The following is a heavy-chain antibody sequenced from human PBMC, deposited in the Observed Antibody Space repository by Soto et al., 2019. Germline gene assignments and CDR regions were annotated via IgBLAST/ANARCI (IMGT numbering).Heavy chain of an antibody. CDR3: ARDRYYDFCSGQYTPAYYYGMDV. CDR2: ISSSGSTI. V-gene: IGHV3-11*01. J-gene: IGHJ6*02. CDR1: GFTFSDYY. Sequence: GSLRLSCAASGFTFSDYYMSWIRQAPGKGLEWVSYISSSGSTIYYADSVKGRFTISRDNAKNSLYLQMNSLRAEDTAVYYCARDRYYDFCSGQYTPAYYYGMDVWGQGTTVTVSS. D-gene: IGHD3-3*01.